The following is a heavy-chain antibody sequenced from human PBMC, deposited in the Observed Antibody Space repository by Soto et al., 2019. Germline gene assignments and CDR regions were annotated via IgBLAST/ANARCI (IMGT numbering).Heavy chain of an antibody. D-gene: IGHD6-19*01. CDR1: GFTFSSYA. CDR3: AKSPGSGWAYYYYGMDV. J-gene: IGHJ6*02. V-gene: IGHV3-23*01. Sequence: GSLRLSCAASGFTFSSYAMSWVRQAPGKGLEWVSAISGSVSSTYYADSVKGRFTISRDNSRNTLYLQMNSLRAEDTAVYYCAKSPGSGWAYYYYGMDVWGQGTTVTVSS. CDR2: ISGSVSST.